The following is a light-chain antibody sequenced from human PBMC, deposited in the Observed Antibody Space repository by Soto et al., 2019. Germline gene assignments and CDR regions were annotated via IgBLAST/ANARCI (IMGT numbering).Light chain of an antibody. V-gene: IGLV2-14*01. Sequence: QSVLTQPASVSGSPGQSITISCTGTSREVDGYNYVSWYQQHPGKAPKLMNYDVSNRPSGVSNRFSGSKSGNTASRSISGLQAEVEADYYCSSYTSSCTPYVFGTGTKFTVL. J-gene: IGLJ1*01. CDR1: SREVDGYNY. CDR3: SSYTSSCTPYV. CDR2: DVS.